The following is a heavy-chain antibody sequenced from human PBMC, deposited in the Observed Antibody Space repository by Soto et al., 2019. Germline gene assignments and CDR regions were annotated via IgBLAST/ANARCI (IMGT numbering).Heavy chain of an antibody. CDR3: ARATMRDGNHDIVATIGRIPYYYYYMDV. J-gene: IGHJ6*03. Sequence: SETLSLTCAVYGGSFSGYYWSWIRQPPGKGLEWIGEINHSGSTNYNPSLKSRVTISVDTSKNQFSLKLSSVTAADTAVYYCARATMRDGNHDIVATIGRIPYYYYYMDVWGKGTTVTVSS. CDR2: INHSGST. V-gene: IGHV4-34*01. CDR1: GGSFSGYY. D-gene: IGHD5-12*01.